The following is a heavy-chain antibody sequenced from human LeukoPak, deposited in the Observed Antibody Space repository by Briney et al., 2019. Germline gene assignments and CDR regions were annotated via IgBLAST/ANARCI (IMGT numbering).Heavy chain of an antibody. CDR3: ARRKRGSGGPFDY. CDR1: GGSISDYY. Sequence: SETLSFTCTVSGGSISDYYWTWIRQSPGTGLEWIGYMDYSGSTAYNPSLKSRVTISIDTSKKQFSLELSSVTAADTAIYFCARRKRGSGGPFDYWGQGTLVTVSS. D-gene: IGHD6-19*01. CDR2: MDYSGST. J-gene: IGHJ4*02. V-gene: IGHV4-59*08.